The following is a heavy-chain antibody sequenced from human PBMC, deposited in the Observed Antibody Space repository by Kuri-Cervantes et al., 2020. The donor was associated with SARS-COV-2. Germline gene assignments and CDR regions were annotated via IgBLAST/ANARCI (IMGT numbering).Heavy chain of an antibody. CDR1: GFTFSSHA. CDR3: AKDWDSRGYYLFDH. Sequence: LSLTCAASGFTFSSHAMSCVRQAPGKGLEWVSGLSGSGVSTYYAESVKGRFTISRDNSKNTLYLQMNSLRAEDTAVYYCAKDWDSRGYYLFDHWGQGTLVTVPQ. J-gene: IGHJ4*02. V-gene: IGHV3-23*01. CDR2: LSGSGVST. D-gene: IGHD3-22*01.